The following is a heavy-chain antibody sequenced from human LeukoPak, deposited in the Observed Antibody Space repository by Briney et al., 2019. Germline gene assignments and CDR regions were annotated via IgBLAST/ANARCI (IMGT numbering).Heavy chain of an antibody. CDR1: GGTFSSYA. CDR3: ARDLAARPGWFDP. Sequence: ASVKVSCKASGGTFSSYAISWVRQAPGQGLEWMGGIIPIFGTASYAQKFQGRVTITADESTSTAYMELSSLRSEDTAVYYCARDLAARPGWFDPWGQGTLVTVSS. V-gene: IGHV1-69*13. J-gene: IGHJ5*02. D-gene: IGHD6-6*01. CDR2: IIPIFGTA.